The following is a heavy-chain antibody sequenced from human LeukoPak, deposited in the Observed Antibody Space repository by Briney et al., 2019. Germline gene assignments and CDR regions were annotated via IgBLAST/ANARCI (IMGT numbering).Heavy chain of an antibody. Sequence: PGGSLRLSCAAPGFTVSSNYMSWVRQAPGKGLEWVSVIYSGGSTYYADSVKGRFTISRDNSKNTLYLQMNSLRAEDTAVYYCAKDTGADCSSTSCYAYDDYWGQGTLVTVSS. V-gene: IGHV3-66*01. D-gene: IGHD2-2*01. J-gene: IGHJ4*02. CDR2: IYSGGST. CDR1: GFTVSSNY. CDR3: AKDTGADCSSTSCYAYDDY.